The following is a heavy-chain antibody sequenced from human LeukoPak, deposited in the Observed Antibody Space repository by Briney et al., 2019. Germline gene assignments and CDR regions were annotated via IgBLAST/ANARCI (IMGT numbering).Heavy chain of an antibody. J-gene: IGHJ6*03. CDR2: IRYDGSNK. CDR1: GFTFSSYG. CDR3: ARMDGSGRDDYYYYYYMDV. V-gene: IGHV3-30*02. D-gene: IGHD3-10*01. Sequence: PGGSLRLSCAASGFTFSSYGMHWVRQAPGKGLEWVAFIRYDGSNKYYADSVKGRFTISRDNSKNTLYLQMNSLRAEDTAVYYCARMDGSGRDDYYYYYYMDVWGKGTTVTISS.